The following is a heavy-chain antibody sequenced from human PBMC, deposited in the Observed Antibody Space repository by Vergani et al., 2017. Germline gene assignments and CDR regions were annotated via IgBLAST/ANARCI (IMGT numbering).Heavy chain of an antibody. CDR1: GFTFSACP. V-gene: IGHV3-23*01. CDR2: ISARYPST. CDR3: ARLSYDTTSYLQGGYDC. Sequence: EVQLLQSGGGVIQPGGSVRLSCAASGFTFSACPMTWVRQAPGKGLEWVSAISARYPSTYYADSVKCRFTISRDNSKNMLYLQMNSLRAEDTAVYYCARLSYDTTSYLQGGYDCWGQGALVSVSS. J-gene: IGHJ4*02. D-gene: IGHD2/OR15-2a*01.